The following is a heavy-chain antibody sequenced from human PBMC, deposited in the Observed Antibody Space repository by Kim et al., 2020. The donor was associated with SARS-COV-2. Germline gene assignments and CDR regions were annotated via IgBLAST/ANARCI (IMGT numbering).Heavy chain of an antibody. CDR2: INHSGST. CDR1: GGSFSGYY. Sequence: SETLSLTCAVYGGSFSGYYWSWIRQPPGKGLEWIGEINHSGSTNYNPSLKSRVTISVDTSKNRFSLKLSSVTAADTAVYYCASSPRGSGRYTNWGPPNYYYGMDVWGQGTTVTVSS. V-gene: IGHV4-34*01. D-gene: IGHD3-10*01. CDR3: ASSPRGSGRYTNWGPPNYYYGMDV. J-gene: IGHJ6*02.